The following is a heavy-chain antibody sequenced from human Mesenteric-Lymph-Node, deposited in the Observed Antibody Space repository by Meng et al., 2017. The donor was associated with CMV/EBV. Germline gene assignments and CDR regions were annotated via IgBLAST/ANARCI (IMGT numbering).Heavy chain of an antibody. D-gene: IGHD3-9*01. CDR2: IYYSGST. CDR3: ARGSQYYDILTGYYSAGYFDY. CDR1: GGSVSSGNYY. V-gene: IGHV4-61*01. J-gene: IGHJ4*02. Sequence: SETLSLTCTVSGGSVSSGNYYWNWIRQPPGKGLEWIGYIYYSGSTNYNPSLKSRVTISVDTSKNQFSLKLSSVTAADTAVYYCARGSQYYDILTGYYSAGYFDYWGQGTLVTVSS.